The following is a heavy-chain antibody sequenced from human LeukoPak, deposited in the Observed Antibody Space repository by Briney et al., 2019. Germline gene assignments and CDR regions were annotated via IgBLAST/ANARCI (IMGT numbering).Heavy chain of an antibody. Sequence: SETLSLTCTVSGGSISSYYWSWIRQPPGKGLEWIGYIYYSGSTNYNPSLKSRVTISVDTSKNQFSLKLSSVTAADTAVYYCARGRSHTYYYDSSGYYYIWGQGTMVTVSS. CDR3: ARGRSHTYYYDSSGYYYI. V-gene: IGHV4-59*12. CDR2: IYYSGST. CDR1: GGSISSYY. J-gene: IGHJ3*02. D-gene: IGHD3-22*01.